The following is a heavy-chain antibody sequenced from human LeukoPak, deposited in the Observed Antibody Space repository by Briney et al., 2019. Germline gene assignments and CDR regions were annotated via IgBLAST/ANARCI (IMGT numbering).Heavy chain of an antibody. J-gene: IGHJ6*03. V-gene: IGHV1-69*05. CDR2: IFPVFGTA. Sequence: SVKVSCKASGCTFSSYAISWVRQAPGQGLEWMGVIFPVFGTANYAQKFQGRVAITTDESTSTAYMKMSSLRSEDTAVYYCARATNGYGYYYYYMDVWGKGTTVTVSS. CDR1: GCTFSSYA. D-gene: IGHD1-1*01. CDR3: ARATNGYGYYYYYMDV.